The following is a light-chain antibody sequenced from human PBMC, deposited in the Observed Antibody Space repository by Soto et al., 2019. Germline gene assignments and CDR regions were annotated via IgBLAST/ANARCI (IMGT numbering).Light chain of an antibody. V-gene: IGKV1-39*01. J-gene: IGKJ2*01. CDR1: QSIASF. CDR2: ATS. CDR3: QQTYTMPVT. Sequence: DVPMTQSPSSLSASVGDRVTITCRASQSIASFLNWYQQRPWTAPKLLIYATSNLESGVPSRFSGRGSATDFTLSINSLQPEDFATYFCQQTYTMPVTFGQGTRLEMK.